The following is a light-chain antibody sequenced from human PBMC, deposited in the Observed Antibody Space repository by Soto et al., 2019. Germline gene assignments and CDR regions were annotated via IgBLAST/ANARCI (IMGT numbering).Light chain of an antibody. CDR1: SSDVGSYKL. J-gene: IGLJ2*01. CDR3: CSYAGSSTYVI. CDR2: EDN. Sequence: QSALTQPASVSGSPGQSITISCTGTSSDVGSYKLVSWYQQHPGKAPKLMIYEDNKRPSGISNRFSGSKSGNTASLTISGRQAEDEADYYCCSYAGSSTYVIFGGGTKLTVL. V-gene: IGLV2-23*01.